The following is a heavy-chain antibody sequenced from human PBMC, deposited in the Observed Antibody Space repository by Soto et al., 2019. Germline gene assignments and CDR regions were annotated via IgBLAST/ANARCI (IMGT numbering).Heavy chain of an antibody. CDR3: AKDIEGPMRYYFDY. CDR1: GFTFDDYA. CDR2: INWNRGNI. D-gene: IGHD2-2*01. J-gene: IGHJ4*02. V-gene: IGHV3-9*01. Sequence: EVQLVESGGGLVQPGRSLRLSCAASGFTFDDYAMHWVRQAPGKCLEWVSDINWNRGNIDYADSVKGRFTISRDNAKNSLDLQMNSLRADDTALYYCAKDIEGPMRYYFDYWGQGTLVTVSS.